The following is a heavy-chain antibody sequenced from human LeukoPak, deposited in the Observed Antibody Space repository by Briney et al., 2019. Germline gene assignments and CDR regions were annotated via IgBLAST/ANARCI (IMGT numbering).Heavy chain of an antibody. J-gene: IGHJ4*02. CDR3: ARAPLVRGVIPPFDY. D-gene: IGHD3-10*01. CDR1: GFTFSSFW. CDR2: IKHDGSEK. V-gene: IGHV3-7*02. Sequence: PGGSLRLSCAASGFTFSSFWMNWVRQAPGKGLEWVANIKHDGSEKYYVDSVKGRFTISRDNAKSSLFLQMNSLRDEDTAVYYCARAPLVRGVIPPFDYWGQGALVSVSS.